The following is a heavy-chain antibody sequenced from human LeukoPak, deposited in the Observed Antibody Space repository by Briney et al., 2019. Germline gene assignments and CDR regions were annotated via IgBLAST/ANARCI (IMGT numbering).Heavy chain of an antibody. CDR1: GYTFTSYG. V-gene: IGHV1-18*01. Sequence: ASVKVSCKASGYTFTSYGISWVRQVAGQGLEWIGWISAQHGQTEYAPNSQDRVTMTTDTYTNTAYMELRSLRSDDTAVYYCARDRLWSLDYWGQGTLVTVSS. CDR2: ISAQHGQT. CDR3: ARDRLWSLDY. D-gene: IGHD2-21*01. J-gene: IGHJ4*02.